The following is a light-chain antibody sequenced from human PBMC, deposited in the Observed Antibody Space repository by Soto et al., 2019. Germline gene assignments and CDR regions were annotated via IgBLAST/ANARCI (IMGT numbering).Light chain of an antibody. J-gene: IGKJ2*01. CDR2: GAS. Sequence: EIVLTQSPGTLSLSPGERATLSCRASQSVRSNYLAWYQQKPGQSPRLLIYGASSRATGIPDRFSGTGSGTDFSLPISRLEHEDFAVYYCQQYGGSPYTFGQGPKLGIK. CDR1: QSVRSNY. V-gene: IGKV3-20*01. CDR3: QQYGGSPYT.